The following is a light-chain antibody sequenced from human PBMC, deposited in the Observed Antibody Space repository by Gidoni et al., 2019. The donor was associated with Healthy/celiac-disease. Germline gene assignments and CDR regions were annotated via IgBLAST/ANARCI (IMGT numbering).Light chain of an antibody. V-gene: IGLV3-1*01. CDR3: QAWDSSTVV. CDR2: QDS. J-gene: IGLJ2*01. Sequence: SYELTQPPSVSVSPGQTASITCPGDTLGDKYACWYQQKPGQSPVLVIYQDSKRPSGIPERVSGSNSGNTATLTISGTQAMDEADYYCQAWDSSTVVFGGGTKLTVL. CDR1: TLGDKY.